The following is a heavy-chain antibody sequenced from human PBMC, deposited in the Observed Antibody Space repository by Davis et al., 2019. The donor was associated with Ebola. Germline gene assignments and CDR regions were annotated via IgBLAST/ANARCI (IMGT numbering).Heavy chain of an antibody. CDR1: GGTFSSYA. Sequence: SVKVSCKASGGTFSSYAISWVRQAPGQGLEWMGRIIPILGIANYAQKFQGRVTITADKSTSTAYMELSSLRSEDTAVYYCAREEGDYYDSSGYSPLDYYYYYGMDVWGQGTTVTVSS. D-gene: IGHD3-22*01. CDR3: AREEGDYYDSSGYSPLDYYYYYGMDV. CDR2: IIPILGIA. J-gene: IGHJ6*02. V-gene: IGHV1-69*04.